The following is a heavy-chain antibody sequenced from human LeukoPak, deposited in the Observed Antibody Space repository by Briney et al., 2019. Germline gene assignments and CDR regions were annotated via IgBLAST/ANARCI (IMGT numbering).Heavy chain of an antibody. V-gene: IGHV3-30*02. Sequence: PGGSLRLSCAASGFTFSTHGMHWVRQAPGKGLEWVAIIWYDGSNKYYADSVEGRFTISRDNSKNTLYLQMNSLRAEDTAVYYYAKEAYSSSFPLVPWYGMDVWGQGTTVTVSS. CDR1: GFTFSTHG. CDR3: AKEAYSSSFPLVPWYGMDV. D-gene: IGHD6-13*01. CDR2: IWYDGSNK. J-gene: IGHJ6*02.